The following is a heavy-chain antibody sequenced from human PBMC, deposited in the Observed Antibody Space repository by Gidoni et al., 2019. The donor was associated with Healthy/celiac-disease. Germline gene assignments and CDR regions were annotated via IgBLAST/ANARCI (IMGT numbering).Heavy chain of an antibody. CDR2: IIPIFGTA. J-gene: IGHJ4*02. D-gene: IGHD1-26*01. Sequence: VQSQVQLVQSGAEVKVSCKASGGTFSSYAISWVRQAPGQGLEWMGGIIPIFGTANYAQKSQGRVTIPADKSRSTAYMERSSLRSGDPAVYYCAREGGGSYYWGQGTLVTVSS. V-gene: IGHV1-69*06. CDR3: AREGGGSYY. CDR1: GGTFSSYA.